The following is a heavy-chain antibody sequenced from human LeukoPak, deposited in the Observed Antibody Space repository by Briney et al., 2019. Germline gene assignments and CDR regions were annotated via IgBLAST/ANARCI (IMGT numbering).Heavy chain of an antibody. J-gene: IGHJ6*04. V-gene: IGHV1-8*01. CDR2: MNPNSGNT. Sequence: ASVKVSCKASGYTFTSYDINWVRQATGQGLEWMGWMNPNSGNTGYAQKFQGRVTMTRNTSISTAYMELSSLRSEDTAVYYCAREMVDSGSYYAAMDVWGKGTTVIVSS. CDR3: AREMVDSGSYYAAMDV. D-gene: IGHD1-26*01. CDR1: GYTFTSYD.